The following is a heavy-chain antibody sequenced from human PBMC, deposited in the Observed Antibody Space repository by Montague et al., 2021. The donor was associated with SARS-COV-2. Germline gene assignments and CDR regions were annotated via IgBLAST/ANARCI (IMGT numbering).Heavy chain of an antibody. J-gene: IGHJ6*02. CDR1: GFTFSSYA. CDR3: ARDLGFYGMDV. V-gene: IGHV3-30*04. CDR2: ISYDGSNK. Sequence: SLRLSCAASGFTFSSYAMHWVRQAPGKGLEWVAVISYDGSNKYYADSVRGRFTIPRDNSKNTLYLQMNSLRAEDTAVYYCARDLGFYGMDVWGQGTTVTVSS.